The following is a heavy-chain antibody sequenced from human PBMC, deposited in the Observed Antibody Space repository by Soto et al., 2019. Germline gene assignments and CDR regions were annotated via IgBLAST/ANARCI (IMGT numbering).Heavy chain of an antibody. CDR3: AKLRYFDWSAYNWFEY. D-gene: IGHD3-9*01. CDR2: ISPYNDYT. J-gene: IGHJ5*01. CDR1: GYTFIRYG. V-gene: IGHV1-18*01. Sequence: TSVKVSCKASGYTFIRYGIAWVRHSPGQGLEWLGWISPYNDYTTYTQKLQGRVTMTTDTSSRTVYMELNSLRVEDTAVYHCAKLRYFDWSAYNWFEYWGQGTPVTVSS.